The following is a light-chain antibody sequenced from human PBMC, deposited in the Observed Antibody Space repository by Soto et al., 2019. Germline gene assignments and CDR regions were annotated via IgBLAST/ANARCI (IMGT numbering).Light chain of an antibody. CDR2: GVS. CDR1: QSVSRNY. CDR3: LQYGDSSWT. J-gene: IGKJ1*01. Sequence: LTQSPGTVSLPPGERDTLSCRTSQSVSRNYLAWFQQKPGQAPRLLVYGVSNRATGIPDRFSGSGSGTEFTLTISRLEPEDCAVYFCLQYGDSSWTFGQGAKVDIK. V-gene: IGKV3-20*01.